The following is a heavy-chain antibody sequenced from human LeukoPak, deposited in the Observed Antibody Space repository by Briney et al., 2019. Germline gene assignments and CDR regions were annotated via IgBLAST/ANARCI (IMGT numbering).Heavy chain of an antibody. J-gene: IGHJ5*02. CDR3: AKDYLPAAMIVLEAFWFDP. CDR2: ISGSGGST. CDR1: GFTFSSYA. D-gene: IGHD2-2*01. V-gene: IGHV3-23*01. Sequence: PGGSLRLSCAASGFTFSSYAMSWVRQAPGKGLEWVSAISGSGGSTYYADSVKGRFTISRDNSKNTLYLQMNSLRAEDTAVYYCAKDYLPAAMIVLEAFWFDPWGQGTLVTVSS.